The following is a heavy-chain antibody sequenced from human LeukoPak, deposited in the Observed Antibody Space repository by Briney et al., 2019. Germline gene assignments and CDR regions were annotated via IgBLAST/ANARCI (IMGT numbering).Heavy chain of an antibody. V-gene: IGHV3-23*01. Sequence: PGGSLRLSCAASGFTFSSYAMSWVRQAPGKGLEWVSAISGSGGSTYYADSVKGRFTISRDNSKNTLYLQMNSLRAEDTAVYYCAKTGPILLWFGESAFDYWGQGTLVTVSS. CDR1: GFTFSSYA. D-gene: IGHD3-10*01. CDR3: AKTGPILLWFGESAFDY. J-gene: IGHJ4*02. CDR2: ISGSGGST.